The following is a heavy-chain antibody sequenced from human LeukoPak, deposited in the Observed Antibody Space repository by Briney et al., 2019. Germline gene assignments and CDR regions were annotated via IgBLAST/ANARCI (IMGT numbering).Heavy chain of an antibody. J-gene: IGHJ4*02. D-gene: IGHD3-22*01. V-gene: IGHV1-2*02. CDR1: EYTFTGYY. CDR2: INPISGGT. Sequence: ASVKVSCKASEYTFTGYYMHWVRQAPGQGLEWMGRINPISGGTNYAQNFQGRVTMTRNTSINTAYMELSRLRSDDTAVYYCARDSTDYDTSGYYLLDYWGQGTLVTVSS. CDR3: ARDSTDYDTSGYYLLDY.